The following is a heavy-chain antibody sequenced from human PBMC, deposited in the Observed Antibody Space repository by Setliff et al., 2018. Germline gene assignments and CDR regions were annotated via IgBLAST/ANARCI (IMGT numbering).Heavy chain of an antibody. CDR3: ARGKIRITMIVVPTGGAFDI. CDR2: IYYSGST. Sequence: SETLSLTCAVSGYSISSAYYWGWIRQPPGKGLEWIGSIYYSGSTYYNPSLKSRVTISVDTSKNQFSLKLSSVTAADTAVYYCARGKIRITMIVVPTGGAFDIWGQGTMVTVSS. J-gene: IGHJ3*02. D-gene: IGHD3-22*01. CDR1: GYSISSAYY. V-gene: IGHV4-38-2*01.